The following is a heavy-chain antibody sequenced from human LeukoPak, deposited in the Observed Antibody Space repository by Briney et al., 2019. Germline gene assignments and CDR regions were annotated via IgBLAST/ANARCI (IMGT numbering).Heavy chain of an antibody. V-gene: IGHV3-48*01. CDR2: ISSSSSTI. J-gene: IGHJ4*02. D-gene: IGHD3-10*01. Sequence: GGSLRLSCAASGFTFSSYGMTWVRQAPGKGLEWVSYISSSSSTIYYADSVKGRFTISRDNAKNSLYLQLNSLRAEDTAVYYCARDPPNYYGSGSRYFDYWGQGTLVTVSS. CDR3: ARDPPNYYGSGSRYFDY. CDR1: GFTFSSYG.